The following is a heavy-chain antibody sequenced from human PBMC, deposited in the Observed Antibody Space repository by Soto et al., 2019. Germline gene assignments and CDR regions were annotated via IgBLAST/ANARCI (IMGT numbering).Heavy chain of an antibody. Sequence: QVQLVESGGGVVQPGRSLRLSCAASGFTFSSYGMHWVRQAPGKGLEWVAVISYDGSNKYYADSVKGRFTISRDNSQNTLYLEMNSLRAEDTAVYYCAKDLTKGNCINYHYYYGMDVWGQGTTVTVSS. D-gene: IGHD1-20*01. CDR3: AKDLTKGNCINYHYYYGMDV. CDR1: GFTFSSYG. CDR2: ISYDGSNK. J-gene: IGHJ6*02. V-gene: IGHV3-30*18.